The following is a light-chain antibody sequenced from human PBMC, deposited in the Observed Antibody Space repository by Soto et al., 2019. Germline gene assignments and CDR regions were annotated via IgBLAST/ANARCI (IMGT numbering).Light chain of an antibody. CDR2: GAF. V-gene: IGKV3-11*01. CDR1: PSVTNF. CDR3: QQRSVWPPVT. Sequence: EVVMTQSPATLSVSPGERATLSCRASPSVTNFLAWYQQKPGQAPRLLIYGAFNRATGIPARFSGSGSGTDFTLTISSLEPEDSAVYYCQQRSVWPPVTFGQGTRL. J-gene: IGKJ5*01.